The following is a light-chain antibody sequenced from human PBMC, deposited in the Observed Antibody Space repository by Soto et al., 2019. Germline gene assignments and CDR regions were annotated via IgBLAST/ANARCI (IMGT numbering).Light chain of an antibody. CDR2: WAS. J-gene: IGKJ2*01. CDR3: QQYYSSPYT. CDR1: QNILYSSNNKNY. V-gene: IGKV4-1*01. Sequence: DIVLTQSPDSLAVSLGERATINCRSSQNILYSSNNKNYLAWYQQKPGQPPNLLIYWASTRESGVPDRFSGSGSGTDFTLTISGLQAEDVAVYYCQQYYSSPYTFGQGTKLEIK.